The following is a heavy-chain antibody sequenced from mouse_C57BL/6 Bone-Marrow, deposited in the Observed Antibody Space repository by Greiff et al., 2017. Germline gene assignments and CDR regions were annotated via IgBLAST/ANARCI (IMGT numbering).Heavy chain of an antibody. D-gene: IGHD1-1*01. J-gene: IGHJ2*01. CDR2: ISGGGGNT. CDR1: GFTFSSYT. Sequence: EVQRVESGGGLVKPGGSLKLSCAASGFTFSSYTMSWVRQTPGKRLEWVATISGGGGNTYYPDSVKGRVTISRDNAKNTLYLQMSSLRSEDTALYYCARWGTTVLDYWGQGTTLTVSS. V-gene: IGHV5-9*01. CDR3: ARWGTTVLDY.